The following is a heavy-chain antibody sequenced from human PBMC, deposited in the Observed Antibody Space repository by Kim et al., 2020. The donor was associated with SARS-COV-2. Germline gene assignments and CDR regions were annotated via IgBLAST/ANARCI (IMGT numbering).Heavy chain of an antibody. J-gene: IGHJ6*02. V-gene: IGHV1-69*13. CDR3: ARFNPGVVIIGDYYYGMDV. D-gene: IGHD3-3*01. CDR2: IIPIFGTA. Sequence: SVKVSCKASGGTFSSYAISWVRQAPGQGLEWMGGIIPIFGTANYAQKFQGRVTITADESTSTAYMELSSLRSEDTAVYYCARFNPGVVIIGDYYYGMDVWGQGSTVTVSS. CDR1: GGTFSSYA.